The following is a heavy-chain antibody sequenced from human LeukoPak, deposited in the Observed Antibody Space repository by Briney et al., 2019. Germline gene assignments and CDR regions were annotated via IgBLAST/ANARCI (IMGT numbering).Heavy chain of an antibody. CDR3: AKTVMVRGTRPPFDY. Sequence: GGSLRLSCRGSGFTFNRFGMTWVRQAPGKGLEWLSYIDSPSPTTSYADSVKGRFTISRDNSKNTLYLQMNSLRAEDTAVYYCAKTVMVRGTRPPFDYWGQGTLVTVSS. J-gene: IGHJ4*02. CDR2: IDSPSPTT. D-gene: IGHD3-10*01. CDR1: GFTFNRFG. V-gene: IGHV3-23*05.